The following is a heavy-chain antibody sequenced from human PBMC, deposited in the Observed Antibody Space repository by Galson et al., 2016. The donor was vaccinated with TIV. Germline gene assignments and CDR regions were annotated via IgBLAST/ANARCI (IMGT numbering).Heavy chain of an antibody. Sequence: LSLTCAVSGESFNDNYWSWIRQPPGKGLEWIGAIHHSGNTNYNTSLESRVTISLDTPKSRFSLKLTSLTAADTAVYYCARQAPGSIGTVYFDYWGQGTLLTVSS. D-gene: IGHD2-2*02. V-gene: IGHV4-34*01. CDR3: ARQAPGSIGTVYFDY. CDR2: IHHSGNT. CDR1: GESFNDNY. J-gene: IGHJ4*02.